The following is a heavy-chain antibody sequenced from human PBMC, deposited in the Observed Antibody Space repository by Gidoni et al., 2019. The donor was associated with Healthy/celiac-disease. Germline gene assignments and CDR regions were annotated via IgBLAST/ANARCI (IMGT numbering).Heavy chain of an antibody. CDR1: GGTFSSYA. J-gene: IGHJ3*02. CDR3: ARDEVTSWVEPYNAFDI. D-gene: IGHD1-1*01. V-gene: IGHV1-69*01. Sequence: QVQLVQSGAEVKKPGSSVKVSCKASGGTFSSYAISWVRQAPGQGLEWMGEIIPIFGTANYAQKFQCRVTITADESTSTAYMELSSLRSEDTAVYYCARDEVTSWVEPYNAFDIWGQGTMVTVSS. CDR2: IIPIFGTA.